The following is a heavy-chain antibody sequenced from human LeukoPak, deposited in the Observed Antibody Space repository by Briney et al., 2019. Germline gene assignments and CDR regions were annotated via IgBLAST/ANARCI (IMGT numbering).Heavy chain of an antibody. J-gene: IGHJ4*02. D-gene: IGHD5-18*01. CDR3: ARSLVDTAMVYY. V-gene: IGHV4-59*08. CDR1: GGSISSYY. Sequence: PSETLSLTCTVSGGSISSYYWSWIRQPPGKGLECIGYIYYSGSTNYNPSLKSRVTISVDTSKNQFSLKLSSVTAADTAVYYCARSLVDTAMVYYWGQGTLVTVSS. CDR2: IYYSGST.